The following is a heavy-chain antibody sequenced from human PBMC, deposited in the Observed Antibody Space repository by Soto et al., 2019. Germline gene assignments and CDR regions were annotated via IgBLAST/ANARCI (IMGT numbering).Heavy chain of an antibody. CDR3: AAMATISSGAFDI. CDR1: GFTFTSSA. Sequence: RASVKVSCKASGFTFTSSAVQWVRQARGQRLEWIGWIVVGSGNTNYAQKFQERVTITRDMSTSTAYMELSSLRSEDTAVYYCAAMATISSGAFDIWGQGTMVTVSS. V-gene: IGHV1-58*01. CDR2: IVVGSGNT. J-gene: IGHJ3*02.